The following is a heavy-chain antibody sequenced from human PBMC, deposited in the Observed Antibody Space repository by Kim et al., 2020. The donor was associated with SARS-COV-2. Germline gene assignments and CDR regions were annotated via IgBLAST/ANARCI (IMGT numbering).Heavy chain of an antibody. J-gene: IGHJ4*02. D-gene: IGHD1-26*01. V-gene: IGHV4-38-2*02. CDR2: IYHSGST. CDR3: ARDLPSLYSGSY. Sequence: SETLSLTCTVSGYSISSGYYWGWIRQPPGKGLEWIGSIYHSGSTYYNPSLKSRVTISVDTSKNQFSLKLSSVTAADTAVYYCARDLPSLYSGSYWGQGTLVTVSS. CDR1: GYSISSGYY.